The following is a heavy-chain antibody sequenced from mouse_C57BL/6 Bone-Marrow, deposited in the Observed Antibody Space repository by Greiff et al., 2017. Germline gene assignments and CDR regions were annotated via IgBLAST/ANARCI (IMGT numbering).Heavy chain of an antibody. Sequence: QVQLQQPGAELVRPGTSVKLSCKASGYTFTSYWMHWVKQRPGQGLEWIGVIDPSDSYTNYNQKFKGKATLTVDTSSSTAYMQLSSLTSEDSAFYYCARRGITTDYFDYWGQGTTLTVSS. CDR2: IDPSDSYT. CDR3: ARRGITTDYFDY. J-gene: IGHJ2*01. V-gene: IGHV1-59*01. D-gene: IGHD1-1*01. CDR1: GYTFTSYW.